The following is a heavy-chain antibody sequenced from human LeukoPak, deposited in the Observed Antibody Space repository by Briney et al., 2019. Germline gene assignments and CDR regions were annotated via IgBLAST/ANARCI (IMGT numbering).Heavy chain of an antibody. J-gene: IGHJ4*02. V-gene: IGHV1-69*04. CDR3: ARGSPLNYYDTPYDY. CDR2: IIPILGIA. CDR1: GGTFSSYA. D-gene: IGHD3-22*01. Sequence: GASVKVSCKASGGTFSSYAISWVRQAPGQGLEWMGRIIPILGIANYAQKFQGRVTITADKSTSTAYMELSSLRSEDTAVYYCARGSPLNYYDTPYDYWGQGTLVTVSS.